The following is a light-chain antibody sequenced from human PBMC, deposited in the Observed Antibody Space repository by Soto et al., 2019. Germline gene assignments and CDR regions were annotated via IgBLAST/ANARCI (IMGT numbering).Light chain of an antibody. CDR1: QGISTY. CDR3: QQLNSDWYA. J-gene: IGKJ2*01. CDR2: GAS. V-gene: IGKV1-9*01. Sequence: DIPLTQSPSFLSASVGDRVTITCRASQGISTYLAWYLQRPGKAPKLLIYGASTLQSGVPSRFSGSGSGTEFTLTISSLQPEDVGNYYCQQLNSDWYAFGQGTKLEIK.